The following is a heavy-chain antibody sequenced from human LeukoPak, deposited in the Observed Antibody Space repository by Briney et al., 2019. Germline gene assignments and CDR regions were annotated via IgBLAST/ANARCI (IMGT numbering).Heavy chain of an antibody. CDR3: ARGPTVTTDYYYYYMDV. D-gene: IGHD4-17*01. CDR2: INPKSGGT. J-gene: IGHJ6*03. CDR1: GYTFTAYY. Sequence: GASVNVSCKASGYTFTAYYMHWVRQAPGQGLEWMGWINPKSGGTNYAQKFQGRVTMTRDTSISTAYMELSRLRSDDTAVYYCARGPTVTTDYYYYYMDVWGKGTTVTVSS. V-gene: IGHV1-2*02.